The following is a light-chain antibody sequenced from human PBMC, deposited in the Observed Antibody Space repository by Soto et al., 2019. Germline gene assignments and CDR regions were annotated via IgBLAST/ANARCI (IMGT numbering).Light chain of an antibody. V-gene: IGLV2-14*01. CDR1: SSDVGGYNY. CDR2: EVS. Sequence: TKPASVSRSPGHSITISCTGTSSDVGGYNYVSSYQQHPGKAPKLMIYEVSNRPLGVSNRFSGSKSGNTASLTISGLQAEDEADYYCTSYTSSSTLDVFGTGTKVTVL. J-gene: IGLJ1*01. CDR3: TSYTSSSTLDV.